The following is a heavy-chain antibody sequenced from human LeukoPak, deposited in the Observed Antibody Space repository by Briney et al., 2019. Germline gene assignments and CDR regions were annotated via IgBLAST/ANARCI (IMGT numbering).Heavy chain of an antibody. CDR2: ICTSGST. D-gene: IGHD3-22*01. CDR1: GGSISSYY. V-gene: IGHV4-4*07. J-gene: IGHJ4*02. Sequence: SETLSLTCTVSGGSISSYYWSWIRQPAGKGLEWIGRICTSGSTNYNPSLKSRVTMSVDTSKNQFSLKLSSVTAADTAVYYCARSENYYDSSGESYFDYWGQGTLVTVSS. CDR3: ARSENYYDSSGESYFDY.